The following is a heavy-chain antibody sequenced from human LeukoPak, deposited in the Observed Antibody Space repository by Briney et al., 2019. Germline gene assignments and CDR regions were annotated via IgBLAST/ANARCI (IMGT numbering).Heavy chain of an antibody. V-gene: IGHV1-18*01. CDR1: GYTFTSYG. Sequence: GASVKVSCKASGYTFTSYGISWVRQTPGQGLEWMGWISAYNGNTNYAQKLQGRVTMTTDTSTSTAYMELRSLRSDDTAVYYCARAREDYDILTGYRSRAFDIWGQGTMVTVSS. CDR3: ARAREDYDILTGYRSRAFDI. J-gene: IGHJ3*02. D-gene: IGHD3-9*01. CDR2: ISAYNGNT.